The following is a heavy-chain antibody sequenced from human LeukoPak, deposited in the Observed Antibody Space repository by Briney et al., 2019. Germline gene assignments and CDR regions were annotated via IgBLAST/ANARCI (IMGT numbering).Heavy chain of an antibody. CDR2: IGTAGDT. J-gene: IGHJ4*02. D-gene: IGHD3-22*01. Sequence: AGGSLRLSCAASGFTFSSYDMHWVRQASGKGLEWVSAIGTAGDTYYPGSVKGRFTISRENAKNSLYLQMNSLRVGDTAVYYCARASSRYDSSGYYSDWGQGTLVTVSS. CDR3: ARASSRYDSSGYYSD. CDR1: GFTFSSYD. V-gene: IGHV3-13*01.